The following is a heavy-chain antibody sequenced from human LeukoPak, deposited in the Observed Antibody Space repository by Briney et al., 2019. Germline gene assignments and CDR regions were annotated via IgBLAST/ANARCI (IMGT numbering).Heavy chain of an antibody. V-gene: IGHV3-53*01. J-gene: IGHJ5*02. Sequence: PGGSLRLSCAASGFTVSSNYMSWVRQAPGKGLEWVSIIYSGDSTYYADSVKGRFTISRDNAKNSLYLQMNSLRGDDTAVYYCARGLVVNGFDPWGQGTLVTVSS. CDR3: ARGLVVNGFDP. D-gene: IGHD2-2*01. CDR2: IYSGDST. CDR1: GFTVSSNY.